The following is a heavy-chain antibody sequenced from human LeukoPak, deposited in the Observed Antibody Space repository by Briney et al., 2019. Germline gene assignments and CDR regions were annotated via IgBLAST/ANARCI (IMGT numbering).Heavy chain of an antibody. Sequence: PGGSLRLSCAASGFTFSRNWMHWVRQAPGKGLVWVSRINSDGSSTSHADSVKGRFTISRDNAKNTLYLQMDSLRVDDTAVYYCARDPGGIAAADIWGQGTMVTVSS. D-gene: IGHD6-13*01. CDR2: INSDGSST. V-gene: IGHV3-74*01. J-gene: IGHJ3*02. CDR3: ARDPGGIAAADI. CDR1: GFTFSRNW.